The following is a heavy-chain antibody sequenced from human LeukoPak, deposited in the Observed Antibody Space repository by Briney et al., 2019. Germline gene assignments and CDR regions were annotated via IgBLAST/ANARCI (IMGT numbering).Heavy chain of an antibody. CDR1: GFNFRSYG. CDR2: IWYDGSNK. D-gene: IGHD6-19*01. CDR3: ARSHPGTTVDGY. J-gene: IGHJ4*02. Sequence: PGRSLRLSCAASGFNFRSYGMHWVRQAPGKGLEWVAIIWYDGSNKYHAASVPGRFTISRDNSKNTLFLQMDSLRAEDTAVYYCARSHPGTTVDGYWGQGTLGTVSS. V-gene: IGHV3-33*01.